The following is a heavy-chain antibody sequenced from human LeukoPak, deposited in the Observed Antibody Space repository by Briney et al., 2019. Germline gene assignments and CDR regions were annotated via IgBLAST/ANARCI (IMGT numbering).Heavy chain of an antibody. CDR2: ITSSSSTI. CDR3: TRDPHALDF. J-gene: IGHJ4*02. V-gene: IGHV3-48*02. Sequence: GGSLRLSCAASGFTFSSYSMNWVRQPPGKGLEWVSYITSSSSTIYYADSVKGRFTISRDNAKNSLYLQMNSLSDEDTALYYCTRDPHALDFWGQGTLVTVSS. CDR1: GFTFSSYS.